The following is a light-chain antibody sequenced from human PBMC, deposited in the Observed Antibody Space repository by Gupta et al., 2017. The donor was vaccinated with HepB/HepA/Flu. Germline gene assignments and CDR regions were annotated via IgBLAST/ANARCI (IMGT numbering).Light chain of an antibody. V-gene: IGKV2-28*01. Sequence: DIVMTQSPLSLPVTPGEPASISCRSSQSLLHSNGYNYLDWYLQKPGQSPQLLIYLGSNRASGVPDRFSGSGSGTDFTLKISRGQAEDVGVYYCMQALQTPTSFGQGTKLDIK. J-gene: IGKJ2*03. CDR1: QSLLHSNGYNY. CDR2: LGS. CDR3: MQALQTPTS.